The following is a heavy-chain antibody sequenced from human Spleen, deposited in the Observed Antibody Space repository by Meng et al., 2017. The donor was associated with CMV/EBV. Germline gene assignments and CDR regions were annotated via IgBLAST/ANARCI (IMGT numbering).Heavy chain of an antibody. CDR3: AKDPGREVYGEYFQH. CDR1: GFTFINYV. CDR2: IGTTGDTT. J-gene: IGHJ1*01. D-gene: IGHD5-24*01. Sequence: GESLKISCAASGFTFINYVMNWVRQAPGKGLEWVSSIGTTGDTTYYADSVKGRFTISRDNSKNTLYLQMNSLRAEDTAVYYCAKDPGREVYGEYFQHWGQGTLVTVSS. V-gene: IGHV3-23*01.